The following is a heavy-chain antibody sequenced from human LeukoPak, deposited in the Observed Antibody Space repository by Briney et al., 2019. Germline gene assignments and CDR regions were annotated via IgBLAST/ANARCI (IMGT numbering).Heavy chain of an antibody. D-gene: IGHD3-16*01. V-gene: IGHV3-7*01. J-gene: IGHJ4*02. Sequence: GSLRLSCAASGFSISNYWMSWVRQAPGKGLEWVANIKDDGSDKYYVDSVKGRFTISRDNAKNSLYLQMNSLRVEDTAVYYCARDQSSRPLGYWGQGTLVTVFS. CDR3: ARDQSSRPLGY. CDR2: IKDDGSDK. CDR1: GFSISNYW.